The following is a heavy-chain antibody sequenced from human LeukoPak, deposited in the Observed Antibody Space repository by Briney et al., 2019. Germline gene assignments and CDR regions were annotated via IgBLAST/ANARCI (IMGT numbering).Heavy chain of an antibody. CDR1: GGSIISYY. Sequence: PSDTLSLTCTGSGGSIISYYWSWIRQPPGKGLEWIGYIYYSGSTNYNPHLMRRVTISIDTSKNQFPLKLSSVTAADTAVYYCARVSRWEYQLLSELKRDNWFDPWGQGTLVTVSS. CDR3: ARVSRWEYQLLSELKRDNWFDP. J-gene: IGHJ5*02. V-gene: IGHV4-59*07. D-gene: IGHD2-2*01. CDR2: IYYSGST.